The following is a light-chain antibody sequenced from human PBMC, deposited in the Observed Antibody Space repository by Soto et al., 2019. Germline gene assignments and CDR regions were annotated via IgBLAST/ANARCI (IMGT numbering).Light chain of an antibody. V-gene: IGKV1-5*01. Sequence: DIQMTQSPSTLSASVGDRVTITCRASQSISSWLAWYQQKPGKAPKLLIYDASSLESGVPSRFSGSGSGTEFTLTISTLLPDDFADYYCQQYNSYSPYTFGQGTKVEIK. CDR3: QQYNSYSPYT. J-gene: IGKJ1*01. CDR1: QSISSW. CDR2: DAS.